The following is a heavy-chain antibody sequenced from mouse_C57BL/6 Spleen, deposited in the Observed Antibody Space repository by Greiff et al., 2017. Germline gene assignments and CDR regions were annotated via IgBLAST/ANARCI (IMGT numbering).Heavy chain of an antibody. Sequence: EVQLQQSGTVLARPGASVKMSCKTSGYTFTSYWMHWVKQRPGQGLEWIGAIYPGNSDTSYNQKFKGKAKLTAVTSASTAYMELSSLTNEDSAVYYCARGGIYYGNYLAWFAYWGQGTLVTVSA. CDR3: ARGGIYYGNYLAWFAY. D-gene: IGHD2-1*01. V-gene: IGHV1-5*01. J-gene: IGHJ3*01. CDR2: IYPGNSDT. CDR1: GYTFTSYW.